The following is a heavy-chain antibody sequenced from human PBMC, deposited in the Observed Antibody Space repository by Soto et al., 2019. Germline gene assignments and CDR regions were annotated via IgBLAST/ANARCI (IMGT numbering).Heavy chain of an antibody. J-gene: IGHJ4*02. CDR2: IYHTGNA. Sequence: SETLSLTCTVSGGSLSSSGYYWGWIRQPPGEGLEWIGSIYHTGNAYYNPSLKSRVTISVDTSKNQFSLKLTSVTAADAALYYCAREVRGVQYYFDSWGQGILVTVSS. V-gene: IGHV4-39*02. D-gene: IGHD3-10*01. CDR1: GGSLSSSGYY. CDR3: AREVRGVQYYFDS.